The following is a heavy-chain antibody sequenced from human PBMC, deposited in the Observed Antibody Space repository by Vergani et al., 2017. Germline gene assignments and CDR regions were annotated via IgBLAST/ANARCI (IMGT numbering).Heavy chain of an antibody. J-gene: IGHJ4*02. CDR3: ASLGWEPTRD. Sequence: EVQLVESGGGLVQPGRSLRLSCAASGFTFDDYAMHWVRQAPGKGLEWVSGISWNSGSIGYADSVKGRFTISRDNAKNSLYLQMNSLRAEDTALYYCASLGWEPTRDWGQGTLVTVSS. CDR2: ISWNSGSI. V-gene: IGHV3-9*01. D-gene: IGHD1-26*01. CDR1: GFTFDDYA.